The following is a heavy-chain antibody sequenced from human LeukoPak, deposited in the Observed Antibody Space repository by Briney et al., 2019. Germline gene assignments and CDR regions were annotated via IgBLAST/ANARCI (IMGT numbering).Heavy chain of an antibody. Sequence: PGGSLRLSCAASGFTFSSYGMHWVRQAPGKGLEWVAVISYDGSNKYYADSVKGRFTISRDNSKNTLYLQMNSLRAEDTAVYYCAKPGNIAGDNNWFDPWGQGTLVTVSS. J-gene: IGHJ5*02. CDR3: AKPGNIAGDNNWFDP. CDR1: GFTFSSYG. V-gene: IGHV3-30*18. CDR2: ISYDGSNK. D-gene: IGHD2/OR15-2a*01.